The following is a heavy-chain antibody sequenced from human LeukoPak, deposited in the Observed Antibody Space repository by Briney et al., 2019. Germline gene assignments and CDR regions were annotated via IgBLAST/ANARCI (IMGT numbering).Heavy chain of an antibody. CDR2: IYTSGST. CDR1: GGSISSYY. CDR3: ARDLGGSHYYYYYYMDV. V-gene: IGHV4-4*07. J-gene: IGHJ6*03. Sequence: SQTLSLTCTVSGGSISSYYWSWIRQPAGKGLEWIGRIYTSGSTNYNPSLKSRVTMSVDTSKNQFSLKLSSVTAADTAVYYCARDLGGSHYYYYYYMDVWGKSTTVTVSS. D-gene: IGHD2-15*01.